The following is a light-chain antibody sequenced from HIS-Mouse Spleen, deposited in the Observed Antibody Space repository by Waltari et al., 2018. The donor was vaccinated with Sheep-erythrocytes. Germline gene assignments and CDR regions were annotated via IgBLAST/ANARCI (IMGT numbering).Light chain of an antibody. Sequence: QSALTQPRSVSGSPGQSVTISCTGTSSDVGGYNYVSWYQQHPGKAPKLMIYDVSKRPAAVPERFSGSKSGNTASLTISGLQAEDKADYYCCSYAGSYNHVFATGTKVTVL. CDR1: SSDVGGYNY. CDR2: DVS. V-gene: IGLV2-11*01. CDR3: CSYAGSYNHV. J-gene: IGLJ1*01.